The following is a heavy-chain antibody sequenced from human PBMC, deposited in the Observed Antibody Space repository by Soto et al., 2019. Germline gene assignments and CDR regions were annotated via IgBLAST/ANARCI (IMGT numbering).Heavy chain of an antibody. D-gene: IGHD1-26*01. CDR2: FDPEDGET. J-gene: IGHJ4*02. CDR1: GYTLTELS. Sequence: ASVKVSCKVSGYTLTELSMHWVRQAPGKGLEWMGGFDPEDGETIYAQKFQGRVTMTEDTSTDTAYMELSSLRSEDTGVYYCATDKAVGSTSEAFDYWGQGTLVTVSS. CDR3: ATDKAVGSTSEAFDY. V-gene: IGHV1-24*01.